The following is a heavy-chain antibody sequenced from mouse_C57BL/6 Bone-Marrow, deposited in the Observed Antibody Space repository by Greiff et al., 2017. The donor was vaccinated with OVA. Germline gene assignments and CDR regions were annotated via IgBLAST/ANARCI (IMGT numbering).Heavy chain of an antibody. D-gene: IGHD2-5*01. CDR3: TRGYSNYYAMDY. Sequence: VQLQQSGAELVRPGASVTLSCKASGYTFTDYEMHWVKQTPVHGLEWIGAIDPETGGTAYNQKFKGKAILTAAKSSSTAYMELRSLTSEDFAVYYCTRGYSNYYAMDYWGQGTSVTVSS. CDR1: GYTFTDYE. V-gene: IGHV1-15*01. CDR2: IDPETGGT. J-gene: IGHJ4*01.